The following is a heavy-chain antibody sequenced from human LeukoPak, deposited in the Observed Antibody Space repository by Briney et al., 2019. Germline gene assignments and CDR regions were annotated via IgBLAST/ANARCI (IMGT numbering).Heavy chain of an antibody. V-gene: IGHV3-21*01. CDR1: GFTFSSYS. Sequence: GGSLRLSCAASGFTFSSYSMNWVRQAPGKGLEWVSSISSSSSYIYYADSVKGRFTISRDNAKNSLYLQMNSLRAEDTAVYYCARRTVRGRYYYGMDVWGKGTTVTVSS. CDR2: ISSSSSYI. D-gene: IGHD3-10*01. CDR3: ARRTVRGRYYYGMDV. J-gene: IGHJ6*04.